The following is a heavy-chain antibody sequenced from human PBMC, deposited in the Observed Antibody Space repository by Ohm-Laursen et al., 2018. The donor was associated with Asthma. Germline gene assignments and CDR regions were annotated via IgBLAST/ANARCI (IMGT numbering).Heavy chain of an antibody. CDR1: GFTFDFYW. CDR3: ASSRYSYSLA. V-gene: IGHV3-7*01. D-gene: IGHD3-16*02. Sequence: SLRLSCTASGFTFDFYWMSWVRQAPGKGLEWVGHIRQDGTEKYYVDSVKGRFTISRDNAKSTLYLQMNSLRPEDTAVYFCASSRYSYSLAWGQGTLVTVSS. J-gene: IGHJ5*02. CDR2: IRQDGTEK.